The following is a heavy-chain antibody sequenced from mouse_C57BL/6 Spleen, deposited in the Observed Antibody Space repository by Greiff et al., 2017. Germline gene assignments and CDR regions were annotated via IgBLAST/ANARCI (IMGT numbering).Heavy chain of an antibody. D-gene: IGHD2-4*01. J-gene: IGHJ4*01. CDR3: VRDRDYDGDYYAMDY. Sequence: EVQGVESGGGLVQPKGSLKLSCAASGFTFNTYAMHWVRQAPGKGLEWVARIRSKSSNYATYYAESVKDRFTISRDDSQSMLYLQMNNLKTEDTAMYYWVRDRDYDGDYYAMDYWGQGTSVTVSS. CDR2: IRSKSSNYAT. V-gene: IGHV10-3*01. CDR1: GFTFNTYA.